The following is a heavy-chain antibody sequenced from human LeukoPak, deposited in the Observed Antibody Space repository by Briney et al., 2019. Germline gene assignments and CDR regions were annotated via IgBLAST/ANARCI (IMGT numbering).Heavy chain of an antibody. J-gene: IGHJ4*02. CDR3: ARDHGSGSYYYYFDY. D-gene: IGHD3-10*01. Sequence: SETLSLTCAVYGGSFSGYYWSRIRQPPGKGLEWIGEINHSGSTNYNPSLKSRVTISVDTSKNQFSLKLSSVTAADTAVYYCARDHGSGSYYYYFDYWGQGTLVTVSS. CDR2: INHSGST. CDR1: GGSFSGYY. V-gene: IGHV4-34*01.